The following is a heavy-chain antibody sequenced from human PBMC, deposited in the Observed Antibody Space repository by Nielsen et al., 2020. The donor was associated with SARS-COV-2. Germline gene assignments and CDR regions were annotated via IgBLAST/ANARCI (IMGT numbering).Heavy chain of an antibody. CDR3: ARLRDDGYYFDTGPYDY. J-gene: IGHJ4*02. CDR2: ISYDGSNK. V-gene: IGHV3-30*04. D-gene: IGHD2/OR15-2a*01. Sequence: LKISCVASGFTFSHYAIHWVRQAPGKGLEWVAIISYDGSNKYYADSVKGRFTISRDDSKNTLYLQMNSLRAEDTAVYYCARLRDDGYYFDTGPYDYWGQGTPVNVSS. CDR1: GFTFSHYA.